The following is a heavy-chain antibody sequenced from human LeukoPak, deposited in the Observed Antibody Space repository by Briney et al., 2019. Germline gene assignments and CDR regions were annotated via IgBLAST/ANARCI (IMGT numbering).Heavy chain of an antibody. V-gene: IGHV3-74*01. D-gene: IGHD1-26*01. J-gene: IGHJ2*01. CDR2: INSDGSST. CDR1: GFTFSSYW. CDR3: ARGPREWGGPRYWYFDL. Sequence: GGSLRVSCAASGFTFSSYWMHWVRQAPGKGMVWVSRINSDGSSTSYADSVKGRFTISRDNAKNTLYLQMNSLRAEDTAVYYCARGPREWGGPRYWYFDLWGRGTLVTVSS.